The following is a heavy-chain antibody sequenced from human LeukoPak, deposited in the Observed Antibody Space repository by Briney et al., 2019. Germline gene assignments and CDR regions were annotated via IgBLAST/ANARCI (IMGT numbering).Heavy chain of an antibody. Sequence: GGSLRLSCAVSGFTFSTKSMNWVRQAPGKGLEWVANIKEDGSEKNYVDSVKGRFTISRDNAKNSLYLQMNSLRAEDTAVYYCARGGGRHVEYWGQGNLVTVSS. V-gene: IGHV3-7*05. D-gene: IGHD2/OR15-2a*01. J-gene: IGHJ4*02. CDR1: GFTFSTKS. CDR2: IKEDGSEK. CDR3: ARGGGRHVEY.